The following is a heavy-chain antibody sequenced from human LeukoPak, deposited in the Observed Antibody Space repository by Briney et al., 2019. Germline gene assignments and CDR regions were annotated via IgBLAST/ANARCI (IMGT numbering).Heavy chain of an antibody. J-gene: IGHJ4*02. CDR2: IKQDGSDK. Sequence: GGSLRLSCAASGFTFSSSWMTWVRQAPGKGLEGVANIKQDGSDKYYVDSVKGRFTISRDNAKNSLYLQMNSLRDEDTAVYYCARAEEQRWGYVDYWGQGTLVTVSS. CDR3: ARAEEQRWGYVDY. V-gene: IGHV3-7*04. CDR1: GFTFSSSW. D-gene: IGHD5-24*01.